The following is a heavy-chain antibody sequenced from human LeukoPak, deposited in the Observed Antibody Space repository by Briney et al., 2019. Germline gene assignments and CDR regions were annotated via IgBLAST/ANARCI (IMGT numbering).Heavy chain of an antibody. V-gene: IGHV4-59*08. CDR2: IYYSGST. CDR1: SSSISSNY. D-gene: IGHD6-19*01. CDR3: ARHGAVAGRGGYYFDY. J-gene: IGHJ4*02. Sequence: PSETLSLTCTVSSSSISSNYWSWVRQPPGKGLEWIGYIYYSGSTNYNPSLKSRVTISVDTSKKEFSLKLSSVTAADTAVYYCARHGAVAGRGGYYFDYWGQGTLVTVSS.